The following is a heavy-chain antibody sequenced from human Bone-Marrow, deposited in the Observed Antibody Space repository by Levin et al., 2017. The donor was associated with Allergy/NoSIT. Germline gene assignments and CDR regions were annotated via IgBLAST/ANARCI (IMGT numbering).Heavy chain of an antibody. CDR1: GGSISNYY. D-gene: IGHD6-13*01. J-gene: IGHJ5*02. CDR2: ASYGGSS. CDR3: ARLNAWYAVTS. Sequence: PSETLSLTCTVSGGSISNYYWSWIRQSPGKGLEWIGYASYGGSSNYNPSLKSRVTISIGASTSEFSLTMNSVTASDTAVYFCARLNAWYAVTSWGQGSLVTVSS. V-gene: IGHV4-59*12.